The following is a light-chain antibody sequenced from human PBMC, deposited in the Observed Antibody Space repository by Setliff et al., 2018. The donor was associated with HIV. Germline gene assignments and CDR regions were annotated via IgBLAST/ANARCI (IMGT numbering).Light chain of an antibody. CDR1: SSDVGGYKY. CDR3: CSYAGSYPYV. J-gene: IGLJ1*01. CDR2: DVS. Sequence: ALTQPRSVSGSPGQSVTISCTGSSSDVGGYKYVSWYQQHPGKAPKLMIYDVSKRPSGAPDRFSVSKSGNTASLTISGLQAEDEADYYCCSYAGSYPYVFGTGTKVTVL. V-gene: IGLV2-11*01.